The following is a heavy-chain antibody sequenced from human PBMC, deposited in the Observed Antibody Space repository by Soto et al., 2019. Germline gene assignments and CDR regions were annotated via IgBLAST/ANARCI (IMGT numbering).Heavy chain of an antibody. Sequence: QVQLVQSGAEVKKSGASVKVSCKASRYTFISYDINWVRQATGQGLEWMGWMNPNSGNTGYAQKFQGRITMTRNTSINTAYMELSSLRSEDTAVYYCARGQEVWWNEGPLGLHDLDVWGQGTTVTVSS. CDR2: MNPNSGNT. CDR3: ARGQEVWWNEGPLGLHDLDV. D-gene: IGHD1-1*01. CDR1: RYTFISYD. J-gene: IGHJ6*02. V-gene: IGHV1-8*01.